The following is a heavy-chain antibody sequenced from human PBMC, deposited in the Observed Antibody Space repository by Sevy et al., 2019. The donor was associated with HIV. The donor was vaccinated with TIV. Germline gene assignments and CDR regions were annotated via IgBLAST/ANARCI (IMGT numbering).Heavy chain of an antibody. CDR2: ISYDGSNK. Sequence: GGSLRLSCAASGFTFSSYGMHWVRQAPGKGLEWVAVISYDGSNKYYGHSVKGRFTISRDNSKNTLYLQMNSLRAEDTAVYYCAKWSMGGARWLQLGAFDIWGQGTIVTVSS. CDR3: AKWSMGGARWLQLGAFDI. J-gene: IGHJ3*02. CDR1: GFTFSSYG. D-gene: IGHD5-12*01. V-gene: IGHV3-30*18.